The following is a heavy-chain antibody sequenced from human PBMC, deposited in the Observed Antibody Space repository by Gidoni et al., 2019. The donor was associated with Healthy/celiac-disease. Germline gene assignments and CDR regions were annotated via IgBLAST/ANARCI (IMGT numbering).Heavy chain of an antibody. CDR1: GFTFSSYA. V-gene: IGHV3-30*04. D-gene: IGHD5-12*01. CDR3: ARGLIVATIYGMDV. Sequence: QVQLVESGGGVVQPGRSLRLSCAASGFTFSSYAMHWVRQAPGKGLEWVAVISYDGSNKYYADSVKGRFTISRDNSKNTLYLQMNSLRAEDTAVYYCARGLIVATIYGMDVWGQGTTVTVSS. CDR2: ISYDGSNK. J-gene: IGHJ6*02.